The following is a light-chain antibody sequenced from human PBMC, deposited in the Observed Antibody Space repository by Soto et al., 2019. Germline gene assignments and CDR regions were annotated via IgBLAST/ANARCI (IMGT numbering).Light chain of an antibody. CDR1: SSDVGGYNY. CDR3: SSYASSTNPHV. CDR2: EVS. V-gene: IGLV2-8*01. J-gene: IGLJ1*01. Sequence: QSALTQPPSASGSPGQSVTISCTGTSSDVGGYNYVSWYQQHPGKAPKLMIYEVSKRPSGVPDRFSGSKSGNTASLTVSGLQAEDEADYYCSSYASSTNPHVIATVTKV.